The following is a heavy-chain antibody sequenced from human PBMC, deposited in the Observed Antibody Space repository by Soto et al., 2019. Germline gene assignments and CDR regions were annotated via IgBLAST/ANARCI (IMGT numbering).Heavy chain of an antibody. CDR3: ARDPRVRCSGGTCYALNYYFYGMDV. J-gene: IGHJ6*02. V-gene: IGHV1-18*01. CDR1: GYTFMSYG. CDR2: ISAYNGDT. D-gene: IGHD2-15*01. Sequence: QSQLVQSGGEVKKPGASVKVSCKASGYTFMSYGISWVRQAPGQGLEWMGWISAYNGDTNYAQRLQGRVTMSTDTSTSTAYMELRSLRSDDTAVYYCARDPRVRCSGGTCYALNYYFYGMDVWGQGTTVTVSS.